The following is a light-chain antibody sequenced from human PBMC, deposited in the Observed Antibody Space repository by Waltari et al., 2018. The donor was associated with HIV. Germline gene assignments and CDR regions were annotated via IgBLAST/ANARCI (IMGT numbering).Light chain of an antibody. CDR3: QQYQSYLAWT. J-gene: IGKJ1*01. V-gene: IGKV1-5*03. Sequence: DIQMTQSPSTLSASVGDRVTITCRASQPISNWLAWYQQRPGKAPKLLIYKASSFKASSLQSGVPSRFSGSGSGTEFTLTISSLQPDDFATYYCQQYQSYLAWTFGQGTKVEIK. CDR1: QPISNW.